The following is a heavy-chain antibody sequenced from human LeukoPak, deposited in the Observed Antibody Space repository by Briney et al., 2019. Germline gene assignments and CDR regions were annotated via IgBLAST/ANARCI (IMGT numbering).Heavy chain of an antibody. CDR1: GYTFSTYY. CDR3: ARERPGTCYFDY. D-gene: IGHD1/OR15-1a*01. Sequence: ASVKVSCKSSGYTFSTYYLHWVRQAPEQGLEWMGMVAPHNGDINYAQNFQGRVSMTRDTSTTTVYVDLSSLTSEDTAVYYCARERPGTCYFDYWGQGTLVTVSS. V-gene: IGHV1-46*01. J-gene: IGHJ4*02. CDR2: VAPHNGDI.